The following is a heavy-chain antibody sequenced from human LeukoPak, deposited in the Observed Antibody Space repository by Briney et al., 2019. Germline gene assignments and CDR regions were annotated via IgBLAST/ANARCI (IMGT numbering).Heavy chain of an antibody. J-gene: IGHJ3*02. Sequence: GGSLRLSCTASGFTFGDYAMSWVRQAPGKGLEWVGFIRSKAYGGTTEYAASVKGRFTISRDDSKSIAYLQMNSLKTEDTAVYYCTRGGKTYSSWYGNAFDIWGQGTMVTVSS. CDR2: IRSKAYGGTT. D-gene: IGHD6-13*01. CDR1: GFTFGDYA. CDR3: TRGGKTYSSWYGNAFDI. V-gene: IGHV3-49*04.